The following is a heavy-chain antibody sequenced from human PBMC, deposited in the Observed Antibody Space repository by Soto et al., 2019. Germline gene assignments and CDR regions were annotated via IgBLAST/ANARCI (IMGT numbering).Heavy chain of an antibody. D-gene: IGHD3-9*01. Sequence: EVQLVESGGGLGKPGGSLRLSCAASGFTFSSYSMNWVRQAPGKGLEWVSSISSSSSYIYYADSVKGRFTISRDNAKNSLYLQMNSLRSEDTAVYYCARGYDILTGTYYFDYWGQGTLVTVSS. J-gene: IGHJ4*02. CDR2: ISSSSSYI. V-gene: IGHV3-21*01. CDR1: GFTFSSYS. CDR3: ARGYDILTGTYYFDY.